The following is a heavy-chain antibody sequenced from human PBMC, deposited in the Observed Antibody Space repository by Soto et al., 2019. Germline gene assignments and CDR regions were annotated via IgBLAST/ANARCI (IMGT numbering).Heavy chain of an antibody. Sequence: QMQLQESGSGLVKPSQTLSLTCAVSGASISSGDYSWSWVRQPPGKGLEWIGHIHHGGTPYYKASLKSRVTISQDRSKNQFSLILSSVTAADTAMYFCARVADSGFEYFFDSWGQGILVTVSS. CDR1: GASISSGDYS. CDR3: ARVADSGFEYFFDS. CDR2: IHHGGTP. D-gene: IGHD5-12*01. V-gene: IGHV4-30-2*01. J-gene: IGHJ4*02.